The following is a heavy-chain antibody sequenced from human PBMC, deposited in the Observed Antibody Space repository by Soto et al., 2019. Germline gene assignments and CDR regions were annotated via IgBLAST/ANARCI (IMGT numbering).Heavy chain of an antibody. J-gene: IGHJ3*02. D-gene: IGHD6-19*01. CDR3: ARHLYSSGWYGAFDI. Sequence: GESLKISCKGSGYSFTSYWIGWVRQMPGKGLEWMEIIYPGDSDTRYSPSFQGQVTISADKSISTAYLQWSSLKASDTAMNYCARHLYSSGWYGAFDIWGQGTMVTVSS. CDR1: GYSFTSYW. CDR2: IYPGDSDT. V-gene: IGHV5-51*01.